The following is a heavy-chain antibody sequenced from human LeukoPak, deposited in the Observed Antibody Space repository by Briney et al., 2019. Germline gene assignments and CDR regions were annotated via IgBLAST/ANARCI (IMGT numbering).Heavy chain of an antibody. CDR2: INYSGST. V-gene: IGHV4-34*01. CDR1: GGSFSGFY. J-gene: IGHJ4*02. CDR3: ARRRYLDY. Sequence: PSGTLSLTCVVYGGSFSGFYWSWIRQSPGKGLEWIGEINYSGSTNYNPSLKSRVTISVDTSKNQFSLKLSSVTAADTAVYYCARRRYLDYWGQGTLVTVSS.